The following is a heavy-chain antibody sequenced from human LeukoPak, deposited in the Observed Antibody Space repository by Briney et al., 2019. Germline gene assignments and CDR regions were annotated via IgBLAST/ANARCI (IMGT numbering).Heavy chain of an antibody. CDR2: IRYDGSNK. J-gene: IGHJ5*02. V-gene: IGHV3-30*02. Sequence: GGSLRLSCAASGFTFSSYGMHWVRQAPGKGLEWVAFIRYDGSNKYYADSVKGRFTISRDNSKNTLYLQMNSLRAEDTAVYYCANLIVVVPAATKFDPWGQGTLVTVSS. CDR1: GFTFSSYG. D-gene: IGHD2-2*01. CDR3: ANLIVVVPAATKFDP.